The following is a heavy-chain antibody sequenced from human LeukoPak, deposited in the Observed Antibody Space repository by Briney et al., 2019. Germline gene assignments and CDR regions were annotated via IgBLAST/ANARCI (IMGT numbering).Heavy chain of an antibody. J-gene: IGHJ6*02. CDR3: ARPSTVGVYYYYGMDV. CDR2: ISYDGSNK. V-gene: IGHV3-30-3*01. D-gene: IGHD4-11*01. CDR1: GFTFSSHA. Sequence: GRSLRLSCAASGFTFSSHAMHWVRQAPGKGLEWVAVISYDGSNKYYADSVKGRFTISRDNSKNTLYLQMNSLRAEDTAVYYCARPSTVGVYYYYGMDVWGQGTTVTVSS.